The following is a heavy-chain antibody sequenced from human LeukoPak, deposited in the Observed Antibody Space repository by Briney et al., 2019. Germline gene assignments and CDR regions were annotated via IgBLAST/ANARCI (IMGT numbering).Heavy chain of an antibody. CDR2: IYPGVSDS. Sequence: GESLKISCQASGYTFTSYWIGWVRQMPGQGMEWMGLIYPGVSDSRYRPSLQGQVTISDDKSISTAYLQWTSLKASDTGVYFCARRNTQEFDFWGQGTLVTVSS. CDR1: GYTFTSYW. D-gene: IGHD2-15*01. J-gene: IGHJ4*02. CDR3: ARRNTQEFDF. V-gene: IGHV5-51*01.